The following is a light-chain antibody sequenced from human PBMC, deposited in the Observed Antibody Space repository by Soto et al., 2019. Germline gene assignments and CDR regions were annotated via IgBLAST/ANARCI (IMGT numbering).Light chain of an antibody. CDR2: AAS. CDR3: QQSNSFPRT. Sequence: DIPMTQSPSFVSASVGDTVTITCRASQAVSTWLAWYQQKPGDAPKLLIYAASTLQSGVPSRFSGSGSGTDFTLTIRNLQPEDFPTYYCQQSNSFPRTFGGGTKVEVK. V-gene: IGKV1-12*01. J-gene: IGKJ4*01. CDR1: QAVSTW.